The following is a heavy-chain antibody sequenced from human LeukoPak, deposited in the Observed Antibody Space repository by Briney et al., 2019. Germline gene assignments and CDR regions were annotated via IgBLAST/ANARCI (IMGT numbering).Heavy chain of an antibody. CDR1: GFTFSTYW. CDR3: ARDSRAVDTAMVPMDV. D-gene: IGHD5-18*01. Sequence: GSLRLSCAASGFTFSTYWMHWVRQAPGKGLVWVSRIDSDGGSTIYADSVKGRFTISRDTAKNTLYLQMNSLRAEDTAVYYCARDSRAVDTAMVPMDVWGKGTTVTVSS. V-gene: IGHV3-74*01. J-gene: IGHJ6*03. CDR2: IDSDGGST.